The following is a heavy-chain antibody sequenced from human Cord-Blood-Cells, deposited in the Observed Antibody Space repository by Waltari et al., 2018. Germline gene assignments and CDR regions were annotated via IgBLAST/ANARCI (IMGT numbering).Heavy chain of an antibody. D-gene: IGHD3-3*01. J-gene: IGHJ4*02. V-gene: IGHV3-48*03. CDR2: ISSSGSTI. Sequence: EVQLVESGGGLVQPGGSLRLSGAASGFTVSSYEMNWVRQAPGKGLEWVSYISSSGSTIYYADSVKGRFTISRDNAKNSLYLQMNSLRAEDTAVYYCARGITIFGVVIPFDYWGQGTLVTVSS. CDR1: GFTVSSYE. CDR3: ARGITIFGVVIPFDY.